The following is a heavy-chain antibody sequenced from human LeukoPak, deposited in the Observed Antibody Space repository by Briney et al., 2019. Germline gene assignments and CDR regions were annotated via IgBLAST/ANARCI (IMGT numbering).Heavy chain of an antibody. D-gene: IGHD6-13*01. CDR2: IYSGGST. CDR3: ARERAAGVFDY. V-gene: IGHV3-53*01. CDR1: GFTFSSYA. Sequence: GGSLRLSCAASGFTFSSYAMSWVRQAPGKGLEWVSVIYSGGSTYYADSVKGRFTISRDNSKNTLYLQMNSLRAEDTAVYYCARERAAGVFDYWGQGTLVTVSS. J-gene: IGHJ4*02.